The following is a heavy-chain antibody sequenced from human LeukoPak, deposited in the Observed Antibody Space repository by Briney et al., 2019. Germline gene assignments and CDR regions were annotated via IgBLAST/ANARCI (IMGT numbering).Heavy chain of an antibody. CDR3: ARGPSIQLWSDPYYYYGMDV. Sequence: SETLSLTCAVYGGSFSGYYWSWIRQPPGKGLEWIGEINHSGSTNYNPSLKSRVTISVDSSKNQFSLKLSSVTAADTAVYYCARGPSIQLWSDPYYYYGMDVWGQGTTVTVSS. CDR1: GGSFSGYY. V-gene: IGHV4-34*01. CDR2: INHSGST. J-gene: IGHJ6*02. D-gene: IGHD5-18*01.